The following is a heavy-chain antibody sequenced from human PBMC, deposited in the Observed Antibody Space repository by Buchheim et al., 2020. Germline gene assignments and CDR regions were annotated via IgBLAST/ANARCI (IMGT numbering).Heavy chain of an antibody. CDR3: AKSGSNTSYYYGMDV. V-gene: IGHV3-30*18. D-gene: IGHD2-2*01. J-gene: IGHJ6*02. CDR1: GFTFDSYG. CDR2: ISYDGSSK. Sequence: QVQLVESGGGVVQPGRSLRLSCAASGFTFDSYGIHWVRQAPGKGLEWVALISYDGSSKYNVDSVKGRFTISRDDSKNTLYLQLNSLGAEDTAVYYCAKSGSNTSYYYGMDVGGQGTT.